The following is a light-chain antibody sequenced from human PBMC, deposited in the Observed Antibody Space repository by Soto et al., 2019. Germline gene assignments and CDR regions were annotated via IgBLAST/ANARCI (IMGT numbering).Light chain of an antibody. CDR2: DVS. CDR3: SLYTSSITLI. J-gene: IGLJ2*01. CDR1: SSDVGDYNS. V-gene: IGLV2-14*01. Sequence: QSALTQPASVSGSPGQSITISCTGTSSDVGDYNSVSWFQQHPGKAPKLILYDVSNRPSGVSNRFSGSKSGNTASLTISGLQADDEAAYYCSLYTSSITLIFGGGTKLTVL.